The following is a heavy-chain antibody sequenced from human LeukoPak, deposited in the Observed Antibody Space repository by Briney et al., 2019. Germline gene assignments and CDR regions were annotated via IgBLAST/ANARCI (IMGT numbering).Heavy chain of an antibody. CDR1: GFTFSSYW. CDR2: INSDGSST. V-gene: IGHV3-74*01. J-gene: IGHJ4*02. D-gene: IGHD4-17*01. Sequence: GGSLRLSCAASGFTFSSYWMHWVRQAPGKGLVWVSRINSDGSSTSYADSVKGRFTISRDNAKNTLYLQMNSLGAEDTAVYYCATVLTRAVTQSVYFDYWGQGTLVTVSS. CDR3: ATVLTRAVTQSVYFDY.